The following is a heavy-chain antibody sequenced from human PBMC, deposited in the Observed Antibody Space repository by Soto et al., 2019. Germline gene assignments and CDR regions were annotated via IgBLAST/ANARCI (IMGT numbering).Heavy chain of an antibody. CDR2: IIPIFGTA. J-gene: IGHJ6*02. CDR3: ARDCGDVVVPAASPHYYYGMDV. Sequence: ASVKVSCKASGGTFSSYAISWVRQAPGQGLEWMGGIIPIFGTANYAQKFQGRVTITADKSTSTAYMELSSLRSEDTAVYYCARDCGDVVVPAASPHYYYGMDVWGQGATVTVSS. V-gene: IGHV1-69*06. CDR1: GGTFSSYA. D-gene: IGHD2-2*01.